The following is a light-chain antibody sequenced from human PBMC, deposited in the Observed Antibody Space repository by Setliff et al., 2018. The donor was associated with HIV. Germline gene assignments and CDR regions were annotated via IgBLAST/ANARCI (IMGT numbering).Light chain of an antibody. Sequence: QSALAQPPSASGSPGQSVTISCTGTSSDIGDYNYVSWFQHRPGNAPKLIIYEVTKRPSGVPNRFSGSKSGDTASLTVSWLQAEDEADYYCSSYAGNNLYVFGTGTKV. CDR3: SSYAGNNLYV. CDR2: EVT. J-gene: IGLJ1*01. CDR1: SSDIGDYNY. V-gene: IGLV2-8*01.